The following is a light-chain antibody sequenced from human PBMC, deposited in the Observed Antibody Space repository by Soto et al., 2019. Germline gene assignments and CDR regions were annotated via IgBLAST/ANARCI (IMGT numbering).Light chain of an antibody. V-gene: IGKV3-11*01. CDR2: DAS. CDR1: QSVSSY. CDR3: QQRSNCPPSLT. J-gene: IGKJ4*01. Sequence: EIVLTQSPATLSLSPGERATLSCRASQSVSSYLAWYQQKPGQAPRLLIYDASNRATGIPARFSGSGSGTAFTLTISSLEAEDFAVYYCQQRSNCPPSLTFGGGTKEEIK.